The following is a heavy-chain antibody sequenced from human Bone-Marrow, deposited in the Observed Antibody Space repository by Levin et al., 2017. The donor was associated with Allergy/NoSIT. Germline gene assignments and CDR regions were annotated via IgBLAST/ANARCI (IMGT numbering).Heavy chain of an antibody. Sequence: SQTLSLPCSVSCDAIFADGYYWHWIRQPPGKGLEWIGYISYTGRTNYNPSLKSRLSMSVDTSRNQFSLNLSSVTAADTALYYCASAFFGFYFDISGDYYLNYWGQGALVTVSS. D-gene: IGHD3-22*01. CDR3: ASAFFGFYFDISGDYYLNY. CDR2: ISYTGRT. CDR1: CDAIFADGYY. J-gene: IGHJ4*02. V-gene: IGHV4-31*03.